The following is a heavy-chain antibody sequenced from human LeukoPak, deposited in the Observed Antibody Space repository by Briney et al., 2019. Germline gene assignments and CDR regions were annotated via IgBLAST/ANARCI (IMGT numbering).Heavy chain of an antibody. J-gene: IGHJ3*02. CDR1: AYSFTSYW. Sequence: GASLQISCKGSAYSFTSYWICCVRQMPGKGLEWMGSIYPGDSDTSYSPSFQGQVTISADKSISTAYLPWSSVKDSDAGMYYCERQEEHDAFDIWGQGTMVTVSS. CDR3: ERQEEHDAFDI. D-gene: IGHD1/OR15-1a*01. V-gene: IGHV5-51*01. CDR2: IYPGDSDT.